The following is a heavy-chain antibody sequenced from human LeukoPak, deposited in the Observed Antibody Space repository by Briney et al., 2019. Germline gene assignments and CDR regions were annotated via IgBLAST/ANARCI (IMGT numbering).Heavy chain of an antibody. CDR3: ARALWGYSSSPGGY. D-gene: IGHD6-6*01. Sequence: SETLSLTCAVYGGSFSGYYWSWIRQPPGKGLEWIGEINHSGSTNYNPSLKSRVTISVDTSKNQFSLKLSSVTAADTAVYYCARALWGYSSSPGGYWGQGTLVTVSS. V-gene: IGHV4-34*01. CDR1: GGSFSGYY. J-gene: IGHJ4*02. CDR2: INHSGST.